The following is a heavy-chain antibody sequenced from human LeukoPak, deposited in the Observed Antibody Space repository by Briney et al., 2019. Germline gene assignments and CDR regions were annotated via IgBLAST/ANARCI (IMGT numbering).Heavy chain of an antibody. Sequence: TGGSLRLSCAASGFTFSSYSMNWVRQAPGKGLEWVSSISSSSSYIYYADSVKGRFTISRDNAKNSLYLQMNSLRAEDTAVYYCARRGYDYVWGNENGYWGQGTLVTVSS. CDR2: ISSSSSYI. V-gene: IGHV3-21*01. CDR1: GFTFSSYS. D-gene: IGHD3-16*01. CDR3: ARRGYDYVWGNENGY. J-gene: IGHJ4*02.